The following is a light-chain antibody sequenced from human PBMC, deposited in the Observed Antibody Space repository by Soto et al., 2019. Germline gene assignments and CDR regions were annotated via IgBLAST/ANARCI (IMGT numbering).Light chain of an antibody. J-gene: IGLJ3*02. V-gene: IGLV2-14*01. Sequence: QSALTQPASVSGSPGQSITISCTGTSSDVGGYNYVSWYQQHPGKGPKVMIYEVSNRPSGVSNSFSGSKSGNTASLTISGLQAEDEADYYCTSYTTNNTWMFGGGTKVTVL. CDR3: TSYTTNNTWM. CDR2: EVS. CDR1: SSDVGGYNY.